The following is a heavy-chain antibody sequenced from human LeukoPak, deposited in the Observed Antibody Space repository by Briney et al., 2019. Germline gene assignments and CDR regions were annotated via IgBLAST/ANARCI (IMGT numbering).Heavy chain of an antibody. J-gene: IGHJ4*02. CDR1: GFTFSSYG. CDR2: ISYDGSNK. CDR3: ARDWGATFDY. Sequence: GGSLRLSCAASGFTFSSYGMHWVRQAPGKGLEWVAVISYDGSNKYYADSVKGRFTTSRDNSKNTLYLQMNSLRAEDTAVYYCARDWGATFDYWGQGTLVTVSS. V-gene: IGHV3-30*03. D-gene: IGHD1-26*01.